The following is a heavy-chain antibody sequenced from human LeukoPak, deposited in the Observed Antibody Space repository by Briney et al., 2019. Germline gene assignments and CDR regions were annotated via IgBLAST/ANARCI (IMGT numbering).Heavy chain of an antibody. V-gene: IGHV3-48*03. CDR3: AREGSNGGYYYYGMDV. CDR1: GFPFKRYE. J-gene: IGHJ6*02. D-gene: IGHD4-11*01. Sequence: GALGLSWAASGFPFKRYEMNWVRQAPGEGLEGVSYIYSSGSTIYYADSVKGRFTISRDNAKNSLYLQMNSLRAEDTAVYYCAREGSNGGYYYYGMDVWGQGTTVTVSS. CDR2: IYSSGSTI.